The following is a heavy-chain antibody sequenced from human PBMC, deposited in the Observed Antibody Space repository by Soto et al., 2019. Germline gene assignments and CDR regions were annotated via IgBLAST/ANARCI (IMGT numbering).Heavy chain of an antibody. J-gene: IGHJ4*02. CDR3: ARGRGSTGYLGREDYLDY. V-gene: IGHV3-66*01. Sequence: EVQVVESGGGLVQPGGSLRLSCAASGFSVTNNYMNWVRQAPGKGLEWVSIIDIGGNTYYADSVKDRFTISRDNSRNTLYLQMDSLRAEDTAVYYCARGRGSTGYLGREDYLDYWGQGTLVAFSP. CDR2: IDIGGNT. D-gene: IGHD2-2*01. CDR1: GFSVTNNY.